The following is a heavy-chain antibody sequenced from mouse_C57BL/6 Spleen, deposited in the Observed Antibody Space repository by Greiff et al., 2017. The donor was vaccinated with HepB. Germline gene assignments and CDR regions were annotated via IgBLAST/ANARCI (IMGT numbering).Heavy chain of an antibody. CDR3: ARNWGYGSLWYFDV. D-gene: IGHD1-1*01. V-gene: IGHV2-2*01. CDR2: IWSGRST. CDR1: GFSLTSYG. Sequence: VKLVESGPGLVQPSQSLSITCTVSGFSLTSYGVHWVRQSPGKGLEWLGVIWSGRSTDYNAAFISRLSISKDNSKSQVFFKMNSLQADDTAIYYCARNWGYGSLWYFDVWGTGTTVTVSS. J-gene: IGHJ1*03.